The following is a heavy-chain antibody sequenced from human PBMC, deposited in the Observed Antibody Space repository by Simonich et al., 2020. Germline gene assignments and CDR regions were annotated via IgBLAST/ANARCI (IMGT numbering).Heavy chain of an antibody. J-gene: IGHJ5*02. CDR1: GGSFSGYY. D-gene: IGHD3-9*01. V-gene: IGHV4-34*01. Sequence: QVQLQQWGAGLLKPSETLSLTCAVYGGSFSGYYWSWIRQPPGKGLGWIGEINHSGTTNDNPPLKRRRNISVTTSKNQFSLKLSSVTAADTAVYYCARCGLVNYDILTGYHNWFDPWGQGTLVTVSS. CDR2: INHSGTT. CDR3: ARCGLVNYDILTGYHNWFDP.